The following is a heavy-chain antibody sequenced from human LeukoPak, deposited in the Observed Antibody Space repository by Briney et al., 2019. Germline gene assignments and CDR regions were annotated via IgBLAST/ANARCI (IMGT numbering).Heavy chain of an antibody. Sequence: GGSLRLSCAASGFTVSSNYMSWVRPAPGKGLEWVSVIYSGGSTYYADSVRGRFTISRDNSKNTLYLQMNSLRAEDTAVYYCARALLDTFDYWGQGTLVTVSS. CDR3: ARALLDTFDY. CDR1: GFTVSSNY. J-gene: IGHJ4*02. V-gene: IGHV3-66*01. D-gene: IGHD5-18*01. CDR2: IYSGGST.